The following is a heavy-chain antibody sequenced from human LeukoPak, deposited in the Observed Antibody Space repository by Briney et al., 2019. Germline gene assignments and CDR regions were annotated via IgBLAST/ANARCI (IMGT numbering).Heavy chain of an antibody. J-gene: IGHJ4*02. Sequence: GGSLRLSCAASGFTFSSYGMHWVRQAPGKGLEWVAVISYDGSNKYYADPVKGRFTISRDNSKNTLYLQMNSLRAEDTAVYYCAKDMEWELPSFDYWGQGTLVTISS. D-gene: IGHD1-26*01. CDR1: GFTFSSYG. CDR2: ISYDGSNK. CDR3: AKDMEWELPSFDY. V-gene: IGHV3-30*18.